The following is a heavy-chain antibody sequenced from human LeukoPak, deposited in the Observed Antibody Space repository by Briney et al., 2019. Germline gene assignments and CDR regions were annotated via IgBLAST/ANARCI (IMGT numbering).Heavy chain of an antibody. CDR3: ARGVRDTAVIYYFDY. J-gene: IGHJ4*02. CDR1: LGSVSSSDYY. V-gene: IGHV4-61*08. D-gene: IGHD5-18*01. CDR2: IYYTGRT. Sequence: SETLSLTCTVSLGSVSSSDYYWSWIRQPPGKGLEWIGYIYYTGRTNYNPSLKSRFTILVDTSNNQFSLKMTSVSAADTAVYYCARGVRDTAVIYYFDYWGQGTLVTVSS.